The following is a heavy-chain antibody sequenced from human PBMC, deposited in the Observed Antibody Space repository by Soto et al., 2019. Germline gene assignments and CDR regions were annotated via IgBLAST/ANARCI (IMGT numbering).Heavy chain of an antibody. J-gene: IGHJ4*01. CDR3: TGLWFGEIYNY. CDR1: GFSFKNAW. Sequence: EVELVESGGGLVKPGGSLTLSCAASGFSFKNAWMNWVRQAPGKGLEWVGRIKNKNDGGTTDYAAFVKGRFTISRDASENTSYLHMNGLKTEDTGVYFCTGLWFGEIYNYWGQGSLVTVSS. V-gene: IGHV3-15*07. D-gene: IGHD3-10*01. CDR2: IKNKNDGGTT.